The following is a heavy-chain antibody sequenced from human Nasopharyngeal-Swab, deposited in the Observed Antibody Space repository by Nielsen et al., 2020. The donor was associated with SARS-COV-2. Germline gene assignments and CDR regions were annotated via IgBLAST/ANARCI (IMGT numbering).Heavy chain of an antibody. CDR2: KSYDGSNK. J-gene: IGHJ4*02. D-gene: IGHD3-22*01. CDR3: ASTPLDSSGYYYAFHY. CDR1: GFTFSRYT. V-gene: IGHV3-30-3*01. Sequence: GSLKISCAASGFTFSRYTMHWVRQAPGKGLEWVAVKSYDGSNKYYADSVKGRFTISRDISKNTLYLQMNSLRAEDTAVFYCASTPLDSSGYYYAFHYWGRGTLVTVSS.